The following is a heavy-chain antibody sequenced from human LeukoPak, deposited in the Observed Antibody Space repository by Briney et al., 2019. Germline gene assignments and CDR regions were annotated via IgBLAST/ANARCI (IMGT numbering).Heavy chain of an antibody. J-gene: IGHJ5*02. D-gene: IGHD3-10*01. CDR1: GGSISSSSYY. CDR2: IYYSGST. Sequence: PSETLSLTCTVSGGSISSSSYYWGWIHQPPGKGLEWIGSIYYSGSTYYNPSLKSRVTISVDTSKNQFSLRLNSVTAADTAMYYCARHGWNFHSGTYYTSDPWGQGTLVTVSS. CDR3: ARHGWNFHSGTYYTSDP. V-gene: IGHV4-39*01.